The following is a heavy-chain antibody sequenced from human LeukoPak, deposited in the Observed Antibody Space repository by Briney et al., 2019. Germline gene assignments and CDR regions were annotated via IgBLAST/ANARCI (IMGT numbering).Heavy chain of an antibody. V-gene: IGHV5-51*01. Sequence: GESLKISCQGSGYSFTSYWSGWVRQLPGKGLEWMGIIYPGDSDTRYSPSFQGQVTISVDKSMSTAYLQWSSLKASDTAMYFCALRYSGGYNDYWGQGTLVTVSS. CDR1: GYSFTSYW. D-gene: IGHD1-26*01. J-gene: IGHJ4*02. CDR3: ALRYSGGYNDY. CDR2: IYPGDSDT.